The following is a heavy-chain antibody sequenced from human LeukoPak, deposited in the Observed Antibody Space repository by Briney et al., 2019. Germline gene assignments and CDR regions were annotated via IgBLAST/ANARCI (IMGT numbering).Heavy chain of an antibody. D-gene: IGHD3-3*01. CDR2: IKQDGSEK. CDR1: GFTFSSYW. Sequence: GGSLRLSCAASGFTFSSYWMSWVRQAPGKGLEWVANIKQDGSEKYYVDSVRGRFTISRDNAKNSLYLQMNSLRAEDTAVYYCARGLNPRITIFGVVIMRPWYYFDYWGQGTLVTVSS. V-gene: IGHV3-7*01. CDR3: ARGLNPRITIFGVVIMRPWYYFDY. J-gene: IGHJ4*02.